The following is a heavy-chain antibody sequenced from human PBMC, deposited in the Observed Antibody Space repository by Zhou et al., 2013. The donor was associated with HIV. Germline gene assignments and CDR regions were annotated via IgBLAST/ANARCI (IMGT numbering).Heavy chain of an antibody. J-gene: IGHJ4*02. V-gene: IGHV4-39*01. D-gene: IGHD2-21*01. CDR1: GGSISSSSHY. Sequence: QVQLQESGPGLVKPSETLSLTCAVSGGSISSSSHYWGWIRQPPGKGMEWIGSVYYSGRTYYSPSLKSRVTISVDTSKNQFSLKLSSVTAADTAVFYXARHRDSFIFXPFDYWGQGNPRSPSPQ. CDR2: VYYSGRT. CDR3: ARHRDSFIFXPFDY.